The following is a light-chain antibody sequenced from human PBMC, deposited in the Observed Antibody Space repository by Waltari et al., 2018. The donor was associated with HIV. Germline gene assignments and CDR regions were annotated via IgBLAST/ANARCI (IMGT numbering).Light chain of an antibody. V-gene: IGLV7-46*01. CDR1: SGPVTFDHY. Sequence: QAVVTQEPSLPVSPGCTVTPTRASTSGPVTFDHYPYLLQQKPGQAPRTLIVDTNVTYSWTPARFSGSRRGDKAALTLSDVQPEDEADYYCFLSYSGVWVFGGGTKLSVL. CDR3: FLSYSGVWV. J-gene: IGLJ3*02. CDR2: DTN.